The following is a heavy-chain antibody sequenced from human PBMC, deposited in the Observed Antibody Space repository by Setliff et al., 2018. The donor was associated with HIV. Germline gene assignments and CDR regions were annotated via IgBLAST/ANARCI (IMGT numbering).Heavy chain of an antibody. CDR1: GGSVSTSSYS. V-gene: IGHV4-39*01. D-gene: IGHD2-15*01. CDR3: GRVAGYCAPSRCYGYNAFDI. Sequence: PSETLSLTCTVSGGSVSTSSYSWGWIRQPPEKGLEWIGTIYHTGKTYYNSSLNSRVTIAVDTSKAQFSLNLSTVTAADTAVYYCGRVAGYCAPSRCYGYNAFDIWGPGTMVTVSS. J-gene: IGHJ3*02. CDR2: IYHTGKT.